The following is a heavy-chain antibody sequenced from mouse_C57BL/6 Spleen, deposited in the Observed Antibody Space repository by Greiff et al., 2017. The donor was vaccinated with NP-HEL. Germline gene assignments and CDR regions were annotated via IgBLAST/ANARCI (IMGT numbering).Heavy chain of an antibody. D-gene: IGHD1-1*01. CDR2: IYPRSGNT. CDR1: GYTFTSYG. CDR3: AQLRYAMDY. Sequence: QVQLKESGAELARPGASVKLSCKASGYTFTSYGISWVKQRTGQGLEWIGEIYPRSGNTYYNEKFKGKATLTADKSSSTAYMELRSLTSEDSAVYFCAQLRYAMDYWGQGTSVTVSS. V-gene: IGHV1-81*01. J-gene: IGHJ4*01.